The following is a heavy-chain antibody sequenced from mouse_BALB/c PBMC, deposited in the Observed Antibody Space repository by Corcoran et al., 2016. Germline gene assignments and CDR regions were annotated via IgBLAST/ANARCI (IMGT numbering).Heavy chain of an antibody. CDR1: GYTFTHYG. CDR2: INTYTGEP. V-gene: IGHV9-1*02. CDR3: AREDSSNLDY. Sequence: QIQLVQSGPELKKPGETVKISCKASGYTFTHYGMNWVKQAPGKGLKWMGWINTYTGEPTYADDFKGRFAFSLETSASTAYLQINNLKNEDMATYFCAREDSSNLDYWGQGTTLTVSS. J-gene: IGHJ2*01. D-gene: IGHD3-2*01.